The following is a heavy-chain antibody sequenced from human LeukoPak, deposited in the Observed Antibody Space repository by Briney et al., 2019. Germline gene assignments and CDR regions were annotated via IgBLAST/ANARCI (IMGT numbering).Heavy chain of an antibody. CDR2: IIPIFGIA. CDR3: ASGGWATAAAGHNWFDP. V-gene: IGHV1-69*04. D-gene: IGHD6-13*01. CDR1: GGTFSSYA. Sequence: ASVKVSCKASGGTFSSYAISWVRQAPGQGLEWMGRIIPIFGIANYEQKFQGRVTITADKSTSTAYMELSSLRSEDTAVYYCASGGWATAAAGHNWFDPWGQGTLVTVSS. J-gene: IGHJ5*02.